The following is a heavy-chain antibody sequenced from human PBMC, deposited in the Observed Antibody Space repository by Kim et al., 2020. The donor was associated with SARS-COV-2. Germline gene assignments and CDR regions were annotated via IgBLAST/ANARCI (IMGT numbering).Heavy chain of an antibody. CDR1: GYTFTSYA. Sequence: ASVKVSCKASGYTFTSYAMNWVRQAPGQGLEWMGWINTNTGNPTYAQGFTGRFVFSLDTSVSTAYLQTSSLKAEDTAVYYCARDYIWRIGGSYYYYYMDVWGKRTTVTVSS. CDR2: INTNTGNP. CDR3: ARDYIWRIGGSYYYYYMDV. V-gene: IGHV7-4-1*02. D-gene: IGHD3-16*01. J-gene: IGHJ6*03.